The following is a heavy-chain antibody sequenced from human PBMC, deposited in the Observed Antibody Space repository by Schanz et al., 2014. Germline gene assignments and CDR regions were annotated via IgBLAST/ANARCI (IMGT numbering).Heavy chain of an antibody. D-gene: IGHD3-9*01. V-gene: IGHV3-33*06. J-gene: IGHJ4*02. CDR3: AKQIHYDILTVTRN. CDR1: GFIFSSYG. CDR2: IWYDGSNK. Sequence: QVQLAESGGGVVQPGRSLRLSCAASGFIFSSYGLHWVRQAPGKGLEWVAFIWYDGSNKYYADSVKGRFTISRDNSKNTLYLQMNSLRAEDTAVYYCAKQIHYDILTVTRNGGQGTLVTVSA.